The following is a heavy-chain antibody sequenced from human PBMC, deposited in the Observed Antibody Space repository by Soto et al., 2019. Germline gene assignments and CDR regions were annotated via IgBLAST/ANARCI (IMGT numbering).Heavy chain of an antibody. CDR3: ARSYGDLEEGYFDY. CDR2: IYYSGST. D-gene: IGHD4-17*01. V-gene: IGHV4-39*01. CDR1: GGSISSSSYY. Sequence: SETLSLTCTVSGGSISSSSYYWGWIRQPPGKGLEWIGCIYYSGSTYYNPSLKSRVTISVDTSKNQFSLKLSSVTAADTAVYYCARSYGDLEEGYFDYWGQGTLVTVSS. J-gene: IGHJ4*02.